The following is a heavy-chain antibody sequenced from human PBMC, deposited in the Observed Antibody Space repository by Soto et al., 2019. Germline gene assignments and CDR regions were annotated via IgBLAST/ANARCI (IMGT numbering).Heavy chain of an antibody. CDR2: INHSGST. J-gene: IGHJ2*01. CDR3: ARAFAGFGAYWYFDL. D-gene: IGHD3-16*01. V-gene: IGHV4-34*01. Sequence: SETLSLTCAVYGESFSGYYWSWIRQPPGKGLEWIGEINHSGSTNYNPSLKSRVTISVDTSKNQFSLKLTSVTAADTAVYYCARAFAGFGAYWYFDLWGRGTLVTVSS. CDR1: GESFSGYY.